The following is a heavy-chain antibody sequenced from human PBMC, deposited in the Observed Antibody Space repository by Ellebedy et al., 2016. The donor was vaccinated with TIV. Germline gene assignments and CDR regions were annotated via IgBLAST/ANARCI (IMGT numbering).Heavy chain of an antibody. CDR3: AREVAPRSGLDV. CDR2: INPNVDST. D-gene: IGHD3-3*01. V-gene: IGHV1-46*01. J-gene: IGHJ6*02. CDR1: GYTFISYY. Sequence: ASVKVSCXTSGYTFISYYIQWVRQAPGQGLEWMGIINPNVDSTNYAQKFQGRVTMTRDTSTSTVYMELNSLRSEDTAVYYCAREVAPRSGLDVWGQGTTVTVSS.